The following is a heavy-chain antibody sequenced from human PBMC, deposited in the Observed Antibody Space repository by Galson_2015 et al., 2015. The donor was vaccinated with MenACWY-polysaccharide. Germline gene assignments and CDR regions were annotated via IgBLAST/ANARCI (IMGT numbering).Heavy chain of an antibody. CDR2: IYYSGTT. CDR1: GGSVTSSNHY. CDR3: ARLTPTFSSGWRINWFDP. D-gene: IGHD6-25*01. J-gene: IGHJ5*02. Sequence: ETLSLTCSVSGGSVTSSNHYWSWIRQPPGKGLEWIGYIYYSGTTKYNPPLKSRVTISVDTSKNQFSLKVTSVTAADTAVYYCARLTPTFSSGWRINWFDPWGQGSLVSVSS. V-gene: IGHV4-61*01.